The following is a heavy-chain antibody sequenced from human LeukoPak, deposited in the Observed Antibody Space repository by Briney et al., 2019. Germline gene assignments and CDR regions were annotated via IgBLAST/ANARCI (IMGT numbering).Heavy chain of an antibody. J-gene: IGHJ4*02. Sequence: GSLRLSCAASGFTFSSYGMHWVRQAPGKGLEWVAVISYDGSNKYYADSVKGRFTISRDNSKNTLYLQMNSLRAEDTAVYYCAKDDTDCSSTSCYLIDYWGQGTLVTVSS. CDR1: GFTFSSYG. CDR2: ISYDGSNK. D-gene: IGHD2-2*01. V-gene: IGHV3-30*18. CDR3: AKDDTDCSSTSCYLIDY.